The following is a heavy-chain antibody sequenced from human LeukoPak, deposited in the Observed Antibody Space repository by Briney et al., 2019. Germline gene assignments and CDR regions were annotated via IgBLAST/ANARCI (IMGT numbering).Heavy chain of an antibody. V-gene: IGHV1-69*13. J-gene: IGHJ4*02. CDR2: IIPIFVSA. CDR1: GYTFTSYG. CDR3: ARAGGSSSWHTPFDY. D-gene: IGHD6-13*01. Sequence: SVKVSCKASGYTFTSYGISWVRQAPGQGLEWMGGIIPIFVSANYAQKFQGRVTITADESTSTAYMELRSLRSEDTAVYYCARAGGSSSWHTPFDYWGQGTLVTVSS.